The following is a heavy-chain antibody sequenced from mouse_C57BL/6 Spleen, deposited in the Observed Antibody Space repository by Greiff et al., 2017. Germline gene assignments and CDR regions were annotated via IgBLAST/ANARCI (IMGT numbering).Heavy chain of an antibody. Sequence: LQRPGAGLVLPGASVSLSCKASATTFTSTWLHWLRQGPGKGLEWIGEIDPSDSYPNYNQKFKGKSTLTVDKSSSTAYMQLSSLTSEDSAVYYCARRDYYGSSLWYFDVWGTGTTVTVSS. CDR1: ATTFTSTW. CDR2: IDPSDSYP. V-gene: IGHV1-69*01. D-gene: IGHD1-1*01. CDR3: ARRDYYGSSLWYFDV. J-gene: IGHJ1*03.